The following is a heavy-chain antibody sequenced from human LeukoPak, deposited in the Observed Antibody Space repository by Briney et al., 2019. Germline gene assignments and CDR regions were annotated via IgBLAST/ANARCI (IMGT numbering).Heavy chain of an antibody. D-gene: IGHD3-22*01. CDR3: AKVDWDYYDSRGY. CDR1: GFTVSSNY. Sequence: PGGSLRLSCAASGFTVSSNYMSWVRQAPGKGLEWVSVIYSGGSTYYADSVKGRFTISRDNSKNTLYLQMNSLRAEDTAVYYCAKVDWDYYDSRGYWGQGTLVTVSS. J-gene: IGHJ4*02. CDR2: IYSGGST. V-gene: IGHV3-53*01.